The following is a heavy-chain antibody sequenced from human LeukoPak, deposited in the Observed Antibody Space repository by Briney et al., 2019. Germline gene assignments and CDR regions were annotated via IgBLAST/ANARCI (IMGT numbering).Heavy chain of an antibody. Sequence: GGSLRLSCAASGLTLSSYAMRWVRQAPGKGLEWVAVISYDGSNKYYADSVKGRFTISRDNSKNTLYLQMNSLRAEDTAVYYCARERSGSGDYWGQGTLVTVSS. CDR2: ISYDGSNK. J-gene: IGHJ4*02. D-gene: IGHD3-10*01. V-gene: IGHV3-30*04. CDR1: GLTLSSYA. CDR3: ARERSGSGDY.